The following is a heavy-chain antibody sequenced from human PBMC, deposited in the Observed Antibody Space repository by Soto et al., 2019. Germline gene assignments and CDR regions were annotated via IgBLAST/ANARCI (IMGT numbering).Heavy chain of an antibody. CDR2: IYHSGST. D-gene: IGHD3-10*01. V-gene: IGHV4-4*02. Sequence: SETLSLTCAVSGGSISSSNWWSWVRQPPGKGLEWIGEIYHSGSTKYNPSLKSRVTVSVDKSKNQFSLQLTSVTAADTAVYYCARTFGSGTYYNRLDYWGQGTLVTVSS. J-gene: IGHJ4*02. CDR1: GGSISSSNW. CDR3: ARTFGSGTYYNRLDY.